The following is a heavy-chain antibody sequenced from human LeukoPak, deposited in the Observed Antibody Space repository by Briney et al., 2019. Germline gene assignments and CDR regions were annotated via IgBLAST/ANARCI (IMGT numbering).Heavy chain of an antibody. V-gene: IGHV6-1*01. Sequence: SQTLSLTCAISGDSVSSNSVFWHWIRQAAWSGLEWLGRTYYRSKWYNDYAVSVKSRITINPDTSKNQFSLQLNSVTPEDAAVYYCARQEGYGLLDNWGQGTLVTVSP. J-gene: IGHJ4*02. CDR2: TYYRSKWYN. D-gene: IGHD5-18*01. CDR3: ARQEGYGLLDN. CDR1: GDSVSSNSVF.